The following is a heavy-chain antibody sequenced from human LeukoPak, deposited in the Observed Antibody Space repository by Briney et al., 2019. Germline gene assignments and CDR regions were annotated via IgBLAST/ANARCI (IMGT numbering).Heavy chain of an antibody. V-gene: IGHV4-34*01. D-gene: IGHD1-26*01. J-gene: IGHJ6*02. Sequence: SETLSLTCAVYGGSFSGYYWSWIRQPPGKGLEWIGEINHSGSTNYNPSLKSRVTISVDTSKNQFSLKLSSVTAADTAVYYCARGRGRTVYYYYGMDVWGQGTTVTVSS. CDR1: GGSFSGYY. CDR2: INHSGST. CDR3: ARGRGRTVYYYYGMDV.